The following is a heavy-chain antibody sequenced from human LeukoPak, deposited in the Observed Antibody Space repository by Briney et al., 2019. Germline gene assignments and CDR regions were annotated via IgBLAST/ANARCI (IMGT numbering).Heavy chain of an antibody. CDR3: ARIKRWVVAAAGRYWFDP. CDR2: INHSGST. J-gene: IGHJ5*02. CDR1: GGSISSGGYY. V-gene: IGHV4-31*03. D-gene: IGHD6-13*01. Sequence: SETLSLTCTVSGGSISSGGYYWSWIRQHPGKGLEWIGEINHSGSTNYDPSLKSRVTISVDTSKNQFSLKLSSVTAADTAVYYCARIKRWVVAAAGRYWFDPWGQGTLVTVSS.